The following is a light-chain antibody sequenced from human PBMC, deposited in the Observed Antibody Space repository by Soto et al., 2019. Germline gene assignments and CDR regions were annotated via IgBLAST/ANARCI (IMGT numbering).Light chain of an antibody. CDR1: TGAVTSGHY. V-gene: IGLV7-46*01. CDR3: LLSYSGALYV. J-gene: IGLJ1*01. CDR2: DTN. Sequence: QAVVTQEPSLTVSPGGTVTLTCGSSTGAVTSGHYPYWFQQKPGQAPRTLIYDTNNRHSWTPARFSGSLLGGKAALTLSGAQPEDEAEYYCLLSYSGALYVFGTGTQLTVL.